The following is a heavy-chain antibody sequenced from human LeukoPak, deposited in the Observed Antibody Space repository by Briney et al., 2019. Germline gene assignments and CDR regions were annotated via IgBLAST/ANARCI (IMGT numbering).Heavy chain of an antibody. D-gene: IGHD3-22*01. CDR2: ISAYIGNT. J-gene: IGHJ4*02. CDR3: ARAALGAYYYYSSGYEN. Sequence: ASVKVSCKASGYTFTSYGISWVRQAPGQGLEWMGWISAYIGNTNYAQTLQGRVTMTTDTSTSTAYMELRSRRSDDTAVYYCARAALGAYYYYSSGYENWGQGTLVTVSS. CDR1: GYTFTSYG. V-gene: IGHV1-18*01.